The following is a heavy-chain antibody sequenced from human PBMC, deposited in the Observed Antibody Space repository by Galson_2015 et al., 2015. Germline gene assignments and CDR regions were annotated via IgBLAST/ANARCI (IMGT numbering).Heavy chain of an antibody. J-gene: IGHJ5*02. CDR2: IYYSGST. Sequence: ETLSLTCTVSGGSISSYYWSWIRQPPGKGLEWIGYIYYSGSTNYNPSLKSRVTISVDTSKNQFSLKLSSVTAADTAVYYCATSGSYGEGWFDPWGQGTLVTVSS. CDR1: GGSISSYY. D-gene: IGHD1-26*01. V-gene: IGHV4-59*01. CDR3: ATSGSYGEGWFDP.